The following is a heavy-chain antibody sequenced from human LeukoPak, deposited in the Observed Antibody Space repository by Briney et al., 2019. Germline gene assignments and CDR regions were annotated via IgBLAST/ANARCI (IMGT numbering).Heavy chain of an antibody. CDR2: IYKSGST. Sequence: SDTLSLTCTVSSVSISSYYWSWFRQPPGKGLEWIGYIYKSGSTNYSPSLKSRVTIPLDTSKNQFSLKLSSVTAADTAVYYCARHELWFGELLRPFDYWGQGTLVTVSS. J-gene: IGHJ4*02. D-gene: IGHD3-10*01. CDR3: ARHELWFGELLRPFDY. V-gene: IGHV4-59*08. CDR1: SVSISSYY.